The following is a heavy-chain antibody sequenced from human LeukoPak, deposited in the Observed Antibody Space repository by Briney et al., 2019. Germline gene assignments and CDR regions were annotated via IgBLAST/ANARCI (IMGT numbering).Heavy chain of an antibody. CDR1: GYTFAGYY. CDR3: ARGWSGSYYSHYYYYMDV. CDR2: IDPNSGGT. Sequence: GASVKVSCKASGYTFAGYYMHWVRQAPGQGLEWMGWIDPNSGGTNYAQKFQGRVTMTRDTSISTVYMELSRLRSDDTAVYYCARGWSGSYYSHYYYYMDVWGKGTTVTVSS. D-gene: IGHD1-26*01. J-gene: IGHJ6*03. V-gene: IGHV1-2*02.